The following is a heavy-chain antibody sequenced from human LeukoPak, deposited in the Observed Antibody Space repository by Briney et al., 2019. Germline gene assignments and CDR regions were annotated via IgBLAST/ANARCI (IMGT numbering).Heavy chain of an antibody. CDR3: AKDGLDYSNYFDY. D-gene: IGHD4-11*01. CDR2: ISWNSGSI. J-gene: IGHJ4*02. CDR1: GFTFSSYS. Sequence: PGGSLRLSCAASGFTFSSYSMNWVRQAPGKGLEWVSGISWNSGSIGYADSVKGRFTISRDNAKNSLYLQMNSLRAEDTALYYCAKDGLDYSNYFDYWGQGTLVTVSS. V-gene: IGHV3-9*01.